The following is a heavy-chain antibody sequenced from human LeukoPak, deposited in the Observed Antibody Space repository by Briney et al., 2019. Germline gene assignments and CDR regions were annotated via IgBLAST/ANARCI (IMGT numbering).Heavy chain of an antibody. J-gene: IGHJ4*02. Sequence: GGSLRLSCAASGFTFSDYYMSRIRQAPGKGLEWVSHISSSGSTIYYADSVKGRFTISRDNAKNSLYLQMNSLRAEDTAVYYCAREAPERGYSYGYGQREVDYWGQGTLVTVSS. CDR1: GFTFSDYY. V-gene: IGHV3-11*01. CDR2: ISSSGSTI. D-gene: IGHD5-18*01. CDR3: AREAPERGYSYGYGQREVDY.